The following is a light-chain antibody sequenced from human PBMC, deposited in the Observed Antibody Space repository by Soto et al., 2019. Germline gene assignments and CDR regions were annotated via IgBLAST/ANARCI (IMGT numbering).Light chain of an antibody. Sequence: EIVMTQSPSTLSVSPGERATLSCRASQSVSNNYLAWYQQKPGQAPRLLIYGASNRATGIPDRFSGSGSGTDFTLTISRLEPEDFAMYYCQQYGYLVTFGGGTKV. CDR2: GAS. J-gene: IGKJ4*01. CDR3: QQYGYLVT. V-gene: IGKV3-20*01. CDR1: QSVSNNY.